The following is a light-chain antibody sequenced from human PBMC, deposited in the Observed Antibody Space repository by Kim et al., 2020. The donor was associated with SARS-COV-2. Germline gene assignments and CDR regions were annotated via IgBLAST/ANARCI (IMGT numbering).Light chain of an antibody. J-gene: IGLJ3*02. V-gene: IGLV4-60*03. Sequence: QLVLTQSSSASASLGSSVKLTCTLSNVHSSYIIAWHQQQPGKAPRYLMKLEGSGMYNKGSGVPDRFSGSSSGADRYLTISNLQSEDEADYYCETWDSYSRVFGGGTQLTVL. CDR3: ETWDSYSRV. CDR1: NVHSSYI. CDR2: LEGSGMY.